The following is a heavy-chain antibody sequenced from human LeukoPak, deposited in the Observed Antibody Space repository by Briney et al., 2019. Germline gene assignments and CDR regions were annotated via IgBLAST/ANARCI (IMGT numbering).Heavy chain of an antibody. J-gene: IGHJ6*03. CDR3: ARGRYDFWSGYYSYYYYYMDV. V-gene: IGHV4-34*01. D-gene: IGHD3-3*01. Sequence: SETLSLTCTVSGGSMSSYYWSWIRQPPGKGLEWIGEINHSGSTNYNPSLKSRVTISVDTSKNQFSLKLSSVTAADTAVYYCARGRYDFWSGYYSYYYYYMDVWGKGTTVTVSS. CDR1: GGSMSSYY. CDR2: INHSGST.